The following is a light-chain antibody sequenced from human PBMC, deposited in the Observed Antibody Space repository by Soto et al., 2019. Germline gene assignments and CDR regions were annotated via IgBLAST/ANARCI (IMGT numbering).Light chain of an antibody. CDR3: HQYGSSPPYT. J-gene: IGKJ2*01. Sequence: EIVLTQSPGTLSSSPGDRATLSCRASQSVSRSYLSWYQQKPGQAPRLLIYAASARATGIPDRLSGSGSGTDFTLTISRLEPEDFAVYYCHQYGSSPPYTFGQGTKLEIK. CDR2: AAS. V-gene: IGKV3-20*01. CDR1: QSVSRSY.